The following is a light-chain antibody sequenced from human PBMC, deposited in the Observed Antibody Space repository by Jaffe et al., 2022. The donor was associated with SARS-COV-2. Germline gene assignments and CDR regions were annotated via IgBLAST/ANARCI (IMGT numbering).Light chain of an antibody. J-gene: IGKJ2*01. Sequence: DIVMTQSPLSLPVTPGEPASISCRSSQSLLHSNGYDYLDWYLQKPGQSPQLLISLGYNRASGVPDRFSGSGSGTDFTLKISRVEAEDVGVYYCMQALQTPYTFGQGTKLEIK. CDR3: MQALQTPYT. V-gene: IGKV2-28*01. CDR1: QSLLHSNGYDY. CDR2: LGY.